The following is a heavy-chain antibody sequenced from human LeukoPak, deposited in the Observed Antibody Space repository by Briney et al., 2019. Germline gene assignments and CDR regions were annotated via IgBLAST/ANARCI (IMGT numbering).Heavy chain of an antibody. Sequence: SETLSLTCTVSGGSISSSPYYWGWIRQPPGKGLEWIGSIYYSGTTHYSPSLESRVTISVDTSKNQFSLKLNSVTAADTAVYYCARAPPLRGGFDYWGQGTLVTVSS. V-gene: IGHV4-39*07. CDR1: GGSISSSPYY. CDR3: ARAPPLRGGFDY. D-gene: IGHD2-15*01. CDR2: IYYSGTT. J-gene: IGHJ4*02.